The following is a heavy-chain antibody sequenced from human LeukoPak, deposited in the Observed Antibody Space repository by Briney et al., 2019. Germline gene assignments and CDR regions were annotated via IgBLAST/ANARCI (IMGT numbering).Heavy chain of an antibody. CDR2: IYYSGST. CDR3: ARGDGYYDILRYYAFDI. D-gene: IGHD3-9*01. J-gene: IGHJ3*02. V-gene: IGHV4-59*01. Sequence: SETLSLTCTVSGGSISSYYWRWIRQPPGKGLEWIAYIYYSGSTNYNPSLKSRVTISVDTSKNQFSLKLSSVTAADTAVYYCARGDGYYDILRYYAFDIWGQGTLVTVSS. CDR1: GGSISSYY.